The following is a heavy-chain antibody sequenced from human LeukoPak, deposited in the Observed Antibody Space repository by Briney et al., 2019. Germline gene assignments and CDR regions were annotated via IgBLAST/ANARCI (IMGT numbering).Heavy chain of an antibody. Sequence: ASVKVSCKASGGTFSSYAISWVRQAPGQGLEWMGGIIPIFGTANYAQKFQGRVTITADESTSTAYMELSSLRSEDTAVYYCATNHYDWNAFDIWGQETMVTVSS. D-gene: IGHD3-22*01. V-gene: IGHV1-69*01. CDR3: ATNHYDWNAFDI. CDR1: GGTFSSYA. J-gene: IGHJ3*02. CDR2: IIPIFGTA.